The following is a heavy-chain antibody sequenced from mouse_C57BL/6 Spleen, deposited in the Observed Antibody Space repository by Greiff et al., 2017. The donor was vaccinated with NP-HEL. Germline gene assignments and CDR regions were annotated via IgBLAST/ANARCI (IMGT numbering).Heavy chain of an antibody. J-gene: IGHJ4*01. CDR2: INPSNGGT. CDR3: ARYYGNYYAMDY. CDR1: GYTFTSYW. D-gene: IGHD2-1*01. Sequence: VQLQQSGTELVKPGASVKLSCKASGYTFTSYWMHWVKQRPGQGLEWIGNINPSNGGTNYNEKFKSKATLTVDKSSSTAYMQLSSLTSEDSAVYYGARYYGNYYAMDYWGQGTSVTVSS. V-gene: IGHV1-53*01.